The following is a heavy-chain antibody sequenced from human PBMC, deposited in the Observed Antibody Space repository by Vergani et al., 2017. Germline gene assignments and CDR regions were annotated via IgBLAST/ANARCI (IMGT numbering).Heavy chain of an antibody. D-gene: IGHD2-2*01. V-gene: IGHV3-23*01. Sequence: EVQLLESGGGLVQPGGSLRLSCAASVFTFSSYAMSWVRQVPGKGLEWVSGISGSVGNTYYANSVKGRFTISRDNSKNTLYLQMNSLRADDTAVYYCAKGVYCSSTSCYEGRGYYYGMGVWGQGTTVTFSS. CDR2: ISGSVGNT. J-gene: IGHJ6*02. CDR3: AKGVYCSSTSCYEGRGYYYGMGV. CDR1: VFTFSSYA.